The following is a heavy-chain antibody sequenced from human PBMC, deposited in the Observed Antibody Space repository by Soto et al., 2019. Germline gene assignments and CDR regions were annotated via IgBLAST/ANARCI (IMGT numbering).Heavy chain of an antibody. D-gene: IGHD3-10*01. CDR2: TIPVFNTA. V-gene: IGHV1-69*06. CDR1: GGTLSDHG. J-gene: IGHJ3*02. CDR3: ARGVYGSGTYYTGPSGFDI. Sequence: QVQLEQSGAEVKKPGSSVKVSCKASGGTLSDHGVAWLRQAPGQGLEWMGGTIPVFNTAKYAQKFQGRVTVTADKITNIAYMELSSRRSEDTAVYFCARGVYGSGTYYTGPSGFDIWGQGTMVIVSS.